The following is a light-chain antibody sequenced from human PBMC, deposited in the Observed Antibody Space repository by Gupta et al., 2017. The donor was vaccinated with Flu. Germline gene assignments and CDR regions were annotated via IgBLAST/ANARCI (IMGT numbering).Light chain of an antibody. Sequence: AIPLTQSPSSLSASVGDRVTLTCRASQGISSGLAWYQQNPGKPPKLLIYDVSTLHSGVTSRFSGSGSGTDFTRTISSLQPEDFERYYCKQFNSFGHGTXVDMK. CDR1: QGISSG. CDR2: DVS. V-gene: IGKV1-13*02. CDR3: KQFNS. J-gene: IGKJ3*01.